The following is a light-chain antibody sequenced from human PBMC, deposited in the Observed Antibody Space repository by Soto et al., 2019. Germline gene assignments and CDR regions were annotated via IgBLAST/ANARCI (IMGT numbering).Light chain of an antibody. CDR2: AAS. Sequence: ASQRISNYFAWYQQKPGTTPNLLIYAASTLQAGVPSRFSGSGSGTDFTLTISSLQPDDVAAYYCQQYDSSPLTFGGGTKVDIK. J-gene: IGKJ4*01. CDR1: QRISNY. CDR3: QQYDSSPLT. V-gene: IGKV1-27*01.